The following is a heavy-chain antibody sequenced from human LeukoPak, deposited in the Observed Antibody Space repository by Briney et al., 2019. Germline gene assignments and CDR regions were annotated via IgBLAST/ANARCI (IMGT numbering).Heavy chain of an antibody. D-gene: IGHD3-22*01. CDR2: ISGSGGST. J-gene: IGHJ5*02. Sequence: GGSLRLSCAASGFTFSSYAMSWVRQAPGKGLEWVSAISGSGGSTYYADSVKGRFTISRDNSKNTLYLQMNSLRAEDTAVYYCAKSYFYHYYDSSGYPAWGQGTLVTVSS. CDR3: AKSYFYHYYDSSGYPA. CDR1: GFTFSSYA. V-gene: IGHV3-23*01.